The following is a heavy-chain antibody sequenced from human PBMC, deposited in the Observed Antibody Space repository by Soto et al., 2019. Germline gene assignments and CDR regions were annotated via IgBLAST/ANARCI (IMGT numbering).Heavy chain of an antibody. Sequence: VQLAQSGAEVKKPGASVKVSCKTSGDSFNDYYIHWVRQAPVQGLEWMGWINPNGGATKYAQKFQGRVTVNRDTSIRTVYIALSSLRSDVTAVYYGARERGGATATIDYYYFYMDVWCKGTTVTVSS. CDR1: GDSFNDYY. J-gene: IGHJ6*03. V-gene: IGHV1-2*02. CDR3: ARERGGATATIDYYYFYMDV. D-gene: IGHD5-12*01. CDR2: INPNGGAT.